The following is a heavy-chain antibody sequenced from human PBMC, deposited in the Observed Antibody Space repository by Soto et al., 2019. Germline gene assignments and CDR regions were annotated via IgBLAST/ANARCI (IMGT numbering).Heavy chain of an antibody. J-gene: IGHJ6*02. V-gene: IGHV3-48*03. CDR2: IGTSGKTI. CDR3: ARDPAIYSGKFDYGLDV. Sequence: GGSLRLSCAVSGFTFSSYEMNWVRQAPGKGLEWVSYIGTSGKTIYYADSVRGRFTISRDNAKNSLYLQMNSLRAEDTAVYFCARDPAIYSGKFDYGLDVWGRGTTVTVS. D-gene: IGHD4-4*01. CDR1: GFTFSSYE.